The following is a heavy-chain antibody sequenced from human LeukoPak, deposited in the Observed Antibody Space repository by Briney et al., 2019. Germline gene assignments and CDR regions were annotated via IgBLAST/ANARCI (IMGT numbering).Heavy chain of an antibody. CDR3: ARDAIVRDYSNSDY. J-gene: IGHJ4*02. CDR1: GYTFTGYY. D-gene: IGHD4-11*01. V-gene: IGHV1-2*02. Sequence: GASVKVSCKASGYTFTGYYIHWVRQAPGQGLEWMGWINPNSGGTNYAQKFQGRVTMTRDTSISTAYMELSRLTSDDTAMYYCARDAIVRDYSNSDYWGQGTLVTVSS. CDR2: INPNSGGT.